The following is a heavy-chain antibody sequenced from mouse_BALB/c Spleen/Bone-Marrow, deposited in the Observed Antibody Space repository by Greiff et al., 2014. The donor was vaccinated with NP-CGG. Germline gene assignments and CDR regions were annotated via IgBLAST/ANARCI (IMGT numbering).Heavy chain of an antibody. V-gene: IGHV1S53*03. CDR2: ISPGNGYI. J-gene: IGHJ2*01. CDR1: GYTFPDHA. D-gene: IGHD1-2*01. CDR3: KRWHYDGDFDY. Sequence: QVQLQQSDTELVKPGASVKISCKASGYTFPDHAIHWVKQRPEQGLEWIGYISPGNGYIKYNGKFRGKATLTADKSSSTAYMQFNSLTSEDSAVYFCKRWHYDGDFDYWGQGTTLTVSS.